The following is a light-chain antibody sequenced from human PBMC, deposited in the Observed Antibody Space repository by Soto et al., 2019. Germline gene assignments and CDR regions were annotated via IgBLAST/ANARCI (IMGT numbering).Light chain of an antibody. Sequence: QSVLTQPASVSGSPGQSITISCTGTSIDVGGYNYVSWYQQHPGKAPQLMIYDVSNRPSGVSNRFSGSKSGNTASLTISGLQAEDEADYYCSSYTSSITLFGTGTKVTDL. J-gene: IGLJ1*01. V-gene: IGLV2-14*01. CDR1: SIDVGGYNY. CDR2: DVS. CDR3: SSYTSSITL.